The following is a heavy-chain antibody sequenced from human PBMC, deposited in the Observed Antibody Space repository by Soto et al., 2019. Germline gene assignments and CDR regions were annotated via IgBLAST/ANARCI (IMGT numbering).Heavy chain of an antibody. J-gene: IGHJ6*03. Sequence: SETLSLTCAVSSGSISSSNWWSWVRQPPGKGLEWIGEIYHSGSTNYNPSLKSRVTISVDKSKNQFSLKLSSVTAADTAVYYCAREVDCSGGSCYLDYYYDYMDVWGKGTTVTAP. D-gene: IGHD2-15*01. V-gene: IGHV4-4*02. CDR2: IYHSGST. CDR3: AREVDCSGGSCYLDYYYDYMDV. CDR1: SGSISSSNW.